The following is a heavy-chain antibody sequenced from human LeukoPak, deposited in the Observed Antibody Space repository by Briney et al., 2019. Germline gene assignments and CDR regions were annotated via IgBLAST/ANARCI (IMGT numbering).Heavy chain of an antibody. Sequence: GGSLRLSCAASGFTFRSYVMSWVRQAPGKGLGWVSAIGGSGGSTYYADSGKGRFTISRDNSKNTLYLQMNSLRPEDTAVYYCAKAIWVAATSSWFCLDYWGQGTLVTVSS. J-gene: IGHJ4*02. CDR2: IGGSGGST. CDR1: GFTFRSYV. D-gene: IGHD3-10*01. CDR3: AKAIWVAATSSWFCLDY. V-gene: IGHV3-23*01.